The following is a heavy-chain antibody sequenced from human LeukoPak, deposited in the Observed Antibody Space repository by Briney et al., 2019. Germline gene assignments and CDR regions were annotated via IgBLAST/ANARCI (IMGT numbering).Heavy chain of an antibody. CDR3: AKGAAAGKVDWFDP. V-gene: IGHV3-23*01. Sequence: GGSLRLSCAASGFTFSNFAMMWVRQAPGTGLQWVSTITGYGATFYADSVRGRFTIFRDTSMNALFLQMNSLGAEDTAVYYCAKGAAAGKVDWFDPWGQGTPVTVSS. D-gene: IGHD6-13*01. J-gene: IGHJ5*02. CDR1: GFTFSNFA. CDR2: ITGYGAT.